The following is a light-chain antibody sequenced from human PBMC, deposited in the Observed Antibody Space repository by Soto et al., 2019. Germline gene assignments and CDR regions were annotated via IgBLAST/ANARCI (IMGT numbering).Light chain of an antibody. V-gene: IGKV3-20*01. Sequence: IVLTQSPGTLSMSPGERATLSCRASLSLSSSYIAWYQQKPGQAPRLLIYGASSRATGIPDRFSGSGSGTEFTLTISSLQPEDFAIYYCQQSFSTPITFGQGTRLEIK. CDR2: GAS. CDR3: QQSFSTPIT. CDR1: LSLSSSY. J-gene: IGKJ5*01.